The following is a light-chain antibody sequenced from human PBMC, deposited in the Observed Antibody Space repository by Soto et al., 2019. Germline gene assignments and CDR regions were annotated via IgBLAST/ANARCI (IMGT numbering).Light chain of an antibody. V-gene: IGKV3-20*01. CDR2: GAS. CDR1: QSVSNNY. Sequence: ETMLSLSPGTLSLYPGERATLSCRASQSVSNNYLAWYQQKPGQAPRLLIYGASNRATGIPDRFSGSGSGTDFTLTISRLEPEDFAVYYCQQYGSSGTFGQGSMA. CDR3: QQYGSSGT. J-gene: IGKJ1*01.